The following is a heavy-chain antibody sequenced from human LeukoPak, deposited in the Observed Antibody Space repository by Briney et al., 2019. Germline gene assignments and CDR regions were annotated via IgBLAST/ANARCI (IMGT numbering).Heavy chain of an antibody. CDR1: GFTFSSYW. J-gene: IGHJ4*02. CDR3: AREYCSGTSCYGYFDY. CDR2: IKQDGSQM. D-gene: IGHD2-2*01. V-gene: IGHV3-7*01. Sequence: GGSLRLSCATSGFTFSSYWMSWVRRAPGKGLDWVANIKQDGSQMFYLDSVKGRFTISRDTAKNSLSLQMNSLSAEDTAVYYCAREYCSGTSCYGYFDYWGQGTLVTVSS.